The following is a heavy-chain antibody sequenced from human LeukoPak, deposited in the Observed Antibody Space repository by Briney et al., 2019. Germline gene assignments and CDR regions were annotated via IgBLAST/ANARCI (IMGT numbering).Heavy chain of an antibody. CDR2: IKSKTDGRTT. Sequence: GGCVRLPCAASGFTFTNAWMNWVRQAPGKGLEWVGRIKSKTDGRTTDYAAPVKGRFTISRDDSKNTVYLQVNSLKTEDTAVYYCITRYSWGQGTMVTVSS. CDR1: GFTFTNAW. J-gene: IGHJ4*02. CDR3: ITRYS. V-gene: IGHV3-15*01.